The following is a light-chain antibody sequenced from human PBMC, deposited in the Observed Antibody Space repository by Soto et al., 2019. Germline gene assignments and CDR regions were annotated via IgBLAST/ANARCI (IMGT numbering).Light chain of an antibody. CDR3: STWHDSHVI. CDR1: SFNIGTYT. CDR2: SNT. J-gene: IGLJ2*01. V-gene: IGLV1-44*01. Sequence: QTVVTQPPSVSGTPGQTVTLSCSGSSFNIGTYTVNWYQQLPGTAPRLLIYSNTQWPSGVPDRFSGSKSGTSASLAISGLQSEDEGDYYCSTWHDSHVIFGGGTKLTVL.